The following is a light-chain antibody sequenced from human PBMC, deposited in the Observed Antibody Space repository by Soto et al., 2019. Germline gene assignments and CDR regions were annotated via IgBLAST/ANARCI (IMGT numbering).Light chain of an antibody. V-gene: IGKV1-39*01. CDR3: QQTDSTPQT. CDR1: QSIRNY. J-gene: IGKJ1*01. CDR2: AAS. Sequence: DIQMTQSPSSLSASVGYRVTISSRAIQSIRNYVRWYQQKPGTAPKLLIRAASTLQSGVPSRFRGSDSGTDFTLTISSLQIEDFATYFCQQTDSTPQTFGQGT.